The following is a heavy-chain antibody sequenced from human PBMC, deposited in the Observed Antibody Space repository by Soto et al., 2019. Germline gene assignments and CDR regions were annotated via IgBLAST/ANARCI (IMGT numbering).Heavy chain of an antibody. CDR1: EGTPVSFINYL. CDR2: IVPNVGTV. V-gene: IGHV1-69*06. D-gene: IGHD3-3*01. J-gene: IGHJ4*02. Sequence: QMQLVQSGAEVKKPGSSVKVSCRAPEGTPVSFINYLITWLHKAPGQGFEWMGGIVPNVGTVNYAQKFQGRVTITADKSTGTAYMEVSSLRSEDTALYYCARRDTSGFLRYFDNWGQGTLVTVSS. CDR3: ARRDTSGFLRYFDN.